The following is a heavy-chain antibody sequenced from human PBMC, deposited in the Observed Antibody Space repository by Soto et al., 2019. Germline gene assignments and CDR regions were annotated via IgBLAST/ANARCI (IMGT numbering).Heavy chain of an antibody. CDR2: IYYSGST. V-gene: IGHV4-59*01. CDR1: GGSISSYY. J-gene: IGHJ4*02. Sequence: SETLSLTCTVSGGSISSYYWSWIRQPPGKGLEWIGYIYYSGSTNYNPSLKSRVAISVDTSKNQFSLKLSSVTAADTAVYYCARRSWSLDLDYWGQGTLVTVSS. D-gene: IGHD6-13*01. CDR3: ARRSWSLDLDY.